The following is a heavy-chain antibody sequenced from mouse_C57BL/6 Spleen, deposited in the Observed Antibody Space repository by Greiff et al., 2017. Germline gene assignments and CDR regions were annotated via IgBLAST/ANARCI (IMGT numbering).Heavy chain of an antibody. D-gene: IGHD1-1*01. Sequence: EVQVVESGAELVRPGASVKLSCTASGFNIKDDYMHWVKQRPEQGLEWIGWIDPENGDTEYASKFQGKATITADTSSNTAYLQLSSLTSEDTAVYYCTTLLRYEDAMDYWGQGTSVTVSS. CDR1: GFNIKDDY. CDR2: IDPENGDT. V-gene: IGHV14-4*01. J-gene: IGHJ4*01. CDR3: TTLLRYEDAMDY.